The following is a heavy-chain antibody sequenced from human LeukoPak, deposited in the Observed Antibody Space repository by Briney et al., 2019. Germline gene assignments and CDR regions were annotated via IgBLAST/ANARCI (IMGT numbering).Heavy chain of an antibody. CDR1: GYTFTGYY. V-gene: IGHV1-2*02. CDR3: ARGLGCSSTSCYSNWFDP. CDR2: INPNSGGT. Sequence: ASVKVSCKASGYTFTGYYMHWVRQAPGQGLEWMGWINPNSGGTNYAQKFQGRVTMTSDTSISTAYMELSRLRSDDTAVYYCARGLGCSSTSCYSNWFDPWGQGTLVTVSS. J-gene: IGHJ5*02. D-gene: IGHD2-2*01.